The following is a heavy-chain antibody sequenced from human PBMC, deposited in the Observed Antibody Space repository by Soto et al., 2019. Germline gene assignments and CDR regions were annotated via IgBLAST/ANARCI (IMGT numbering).Heavy chain of an antibody. V-gene: IGHV3-73*01. J-gene: IGHJ3*02. CDR1: GFSISGSG. D-gene: IGHD2-8*01. CDR3: TRVGVPGDRAFNI. CDR2: IRDRTNGYAT. Sequence: EVQLVESGGGLVQPGGSLRLSCAASGFSISGSGIHWVRQASGKGLEWVARIRDRTNGYATGYAASVQGRFRISRDDSRYTAFPQMTSLNTEDTAVYHCTRVGVPGDRAFNIGGQGTMDTAS.